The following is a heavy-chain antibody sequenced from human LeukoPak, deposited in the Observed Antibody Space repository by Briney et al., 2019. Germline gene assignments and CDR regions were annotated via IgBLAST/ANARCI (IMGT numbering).Heavy chain of an antibody. J-gene: IGHJ6*02. V-gene: IGHV3-23*01. CDR2: ISGSGGST. CDR3: ARDSSGSGNRYYYYYGMDV. Sequence: PGGSLRLSCAASGFTFSSYAMSWVRQAPGKGLEWVSAISGSGGSTYYADSVKGRFTISRDNSKNTLYLQMNSLRAEDTAVYYCARDSSGSGNRYYYYYGMDVWGQGTTVTVSS. D-gene: IGHD3-10*01. CDR1: GFTFSSYA.